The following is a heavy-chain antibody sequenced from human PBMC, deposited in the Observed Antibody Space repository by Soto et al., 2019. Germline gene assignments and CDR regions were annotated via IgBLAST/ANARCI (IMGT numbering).Heavy chain of an antibody. CDR3: ASHRGSNYFDY. V-gene: IGHV3-66*04. Sequence: PGGSLRLSCAASGFPVSSNYMSWVRQAPGKGLEWVSVIYSGGSTFYADSVKGRFTISRDNSKNTLYLQMNTLRAEDAAVYYCASHRGSNYFDYWGQGTLVTVPQ. D-gene: IGHD3-10*01. CDR1: GFPVSSNY. CDR2: IYSGGST. J-gene: IGHJ4*02.